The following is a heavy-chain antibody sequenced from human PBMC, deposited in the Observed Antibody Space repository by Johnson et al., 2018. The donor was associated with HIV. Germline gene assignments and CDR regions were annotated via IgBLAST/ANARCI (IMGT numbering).Heavy chain of an antibody. Sequence: VQLVESGGGLVKPGGSLRLSCAASGFTFSDYYMTWVRQSPGKGLEWVSVIYSGGSTYYADSVKGRFTISRDTSKNTLYLQMNSLRAEDTAVYYCARDPYYDFLTGPRDAFDIWGQGTMVTVSS. CDR2: IYSGGST. V-gene: IGHV3-66*01. CDR1: GFTFSDYY. J-gene: IGHJ3*02. CDR3: ARDPYYDFLTGPRDAFDI. D-gene: IGHD3-9*01.